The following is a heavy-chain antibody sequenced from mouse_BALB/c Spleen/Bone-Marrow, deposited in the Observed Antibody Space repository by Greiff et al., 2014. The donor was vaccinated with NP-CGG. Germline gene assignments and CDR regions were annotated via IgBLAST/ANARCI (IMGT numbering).Heavy chain of an antibody. CDR1: GYTFSNYW. CDR3: ARVIYWYFDV. V-gene: IGHV1-9*01. Sequence: VQLQQSGAELMKPGASVKISCKATGYTFSNYWIEWIKQRPGHGLEWIGEILPGSGSTEYNENFKVKATFTADTSSNTAYMQLSSLTSEDSAVYYCARVIYWYFDVWGAGTTVTVSS. J-gene: IGHJ1*01. CDR2: ILPGSGST.